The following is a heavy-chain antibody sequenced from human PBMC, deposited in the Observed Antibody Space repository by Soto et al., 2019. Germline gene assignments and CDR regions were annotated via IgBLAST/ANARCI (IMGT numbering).Heavy chain of an antibody. D-gene: IGHD2-15*01. CDR1: GYSFTSYW. CDR2: IYPGDSDT. CDR3: ARHSRLGYCSGGSCRTYYYYGMDV. V-gene: IGHV5-51*01. J-gene: IGHJ6*02. Sequence: PGESLKISCNGSGYSFTSYWICWVRQMPWKGLEWMGIIYPGDSDTRYSPSFQGQVTISADKSISTAYLQWSSLKASDTAMYYCARHSRLGYCSGGSCRTYYYYGMDVWGQGTTVTVSS.